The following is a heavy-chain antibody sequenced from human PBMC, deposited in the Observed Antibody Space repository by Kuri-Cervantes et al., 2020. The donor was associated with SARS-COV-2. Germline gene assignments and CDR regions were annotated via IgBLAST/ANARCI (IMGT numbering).Heavy chain of an antibody. V-gene: IGHV1-8*01. J-gene: IGHJ3*02. CDR1: GYSFSSYD. Sequence: ASVKVSCKASGYSFSSYDINWVRQAAGQGLEWMGWLNSDTGNTGNAKEFQGRVTMTTDTSINTAYMEVSSLSFEDTAIYYCARDSGDWNPDGLDIWGQGTMVTVSS. CDR3: ARDSGDWNPDGLDI. D-gene: IGHD1-1*01. CDR2: LNSDTGNT.